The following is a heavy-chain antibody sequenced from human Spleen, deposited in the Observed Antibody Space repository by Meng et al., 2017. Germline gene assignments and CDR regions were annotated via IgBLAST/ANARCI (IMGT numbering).Heavy chain of an antibody. CDR1: GGSFSDYY. CDR2: INHSGST. Sequence: QVHLHQGGAGLFKPSETLSLTCVVSGGSFSDYYWSWIRQPPGKGLEWIGEINHSGSTNYNPSLESRATISVDTSQNNLSLKLSSVTAADSAVYYCARGPTTMAHDFDYWGQGTLVTVSS. D-gene: IGHD4-11*01. J-gene: IGHJ4*02. CDR3: ARGPTTMAHDFDY. V-gene: IGHV4-34*01.